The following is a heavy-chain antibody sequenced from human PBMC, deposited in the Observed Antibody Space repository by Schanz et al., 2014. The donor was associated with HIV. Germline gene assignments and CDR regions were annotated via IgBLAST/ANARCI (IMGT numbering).Heavy chain of an antibody. J-gene: IGHJ4*02. Sequence: QVQLVQSGAEVKKPGASVKISCKASGYSFISYDFSWVRQATGQGLEWMGWMNPNSGNTGFAQKFQGRVTITADESTSTAYMELSSLRSEDTAVYYCARGRYSGSYYNYWGQGTLVTVSS. V-gene: IGHV1-8*03. CDR2: MNPNSGNT. D-gene: IGHD1-26*01. CDR1: GYSFISYD. CDR3: ARGRYSGSYYNY.